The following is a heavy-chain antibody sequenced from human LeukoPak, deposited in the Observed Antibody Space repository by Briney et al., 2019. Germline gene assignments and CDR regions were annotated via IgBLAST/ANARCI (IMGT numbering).Heavy chain of an antibody. Sequence: PSKTLSLTCTVSGGSVSSGSYYWSWIRQPPGKGLEWIGYIYYSGSTNYNPPLKSRVTISVDTSKNQFSLKLSSVTAADTAVYYCARGLPVWRNYPSYFDFWGQGTLVTVSS. CDR2: IYYSGST. D-gene: IGHD4-11*01. CDR3: ARGLPVWRNYPSYFDF. V-gene: IGHV4-61*01. CDR1: GGSVSSGSYY. J-gene: IGHJ4*02.